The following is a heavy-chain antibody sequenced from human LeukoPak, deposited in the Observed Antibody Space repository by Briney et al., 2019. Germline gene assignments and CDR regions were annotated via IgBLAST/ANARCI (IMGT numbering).Heavy chain of an antibody. CDR3: AKPAMVRGFKSFDY. CDR2: IYSGGST. D-gene: IGHD3-10*01. V-gene: IGHV3-66*04. Sequence: GGSLRLSCAASGFTVSSNYMSWVRQAPGKGLEWVSVIYSGGSTYYADSVKGRFTISRDNSKNTLYLQMNSLRAEDTAVYYCAKPAMVRGFKSFDYWGQGTLVTVSS. CDR1: GFTVSSNY. J-gene: IGHJ4*02.